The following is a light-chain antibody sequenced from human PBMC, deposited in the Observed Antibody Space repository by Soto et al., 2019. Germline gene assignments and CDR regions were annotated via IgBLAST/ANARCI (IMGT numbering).Light chain of an antibody. CDR1: KLGDKY. CDR2: EDN. CDR3: QAWDSSTHYV. Sequence: SYELTQPPSVSVSPGQTASIPCSGDKLGDKYASWYQQRPGQSPVVVIYEDNKRPSGIPERFSGSNSGNTATLTISGTQATDEADDYCQAWDSSTHYVFGTGTKLTVL. V-gene: IGLV3-1*01. J-gene: IGLJ1*01.